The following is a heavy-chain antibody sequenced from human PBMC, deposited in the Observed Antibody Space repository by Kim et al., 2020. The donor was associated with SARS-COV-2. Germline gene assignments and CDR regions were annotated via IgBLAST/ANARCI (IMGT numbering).Heavy chain of an antibody. D-gene: IGHD6-19*01. Sequence: VSVKSRITTTPDASKNQFSLQLTSVTPEDTAVYYCARDRPSSGWSGWFDPWGQGTLVTVSS. CDR3: ARDRPSSGWSGWFDP. V-gene: IGHV6-1*01. J-gene: IGHJ5*02.